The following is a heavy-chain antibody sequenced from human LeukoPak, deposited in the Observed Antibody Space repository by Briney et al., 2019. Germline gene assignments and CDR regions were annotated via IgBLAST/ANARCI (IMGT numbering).Heavy chain of an antibody. V-gene: IGHV4-39*07. J-gene: IGHJ4*02. D-gene: IGHD3-22*01. Sequence: PSETLSLTCTVSGGSISSSSSYWGWIRQPPGKGLEWIGSIHYIGSTYYNSSLKSRVTISADTSRSQFSLKLSSVTAADTAVYYCARLWATWHNYDSSGYCCGQIDYWGQGTLVTVSS. CDR1: GGSISSSSSY. CDR2: IHYIGST. CDR3: ARLWATWHNYDSSGYCCGQIDY.